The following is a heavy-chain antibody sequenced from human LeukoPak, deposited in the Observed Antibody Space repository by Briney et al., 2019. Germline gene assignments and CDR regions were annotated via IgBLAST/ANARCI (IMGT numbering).Heavy chain of an antibody. CDR2: IYFSGST. J-gene: IGHJ4*02. CDR1: GDSISTDTYY. D-gene: IGHD1-14*01. CDR3: ARRIILTDFDY. V-gene: IGHV4-39*01. Sequence: PSETLSLTCSVSGDSISTDTYYWGWIRQPPGKGLEWIGTIYFSGSTYYSPSLKSRVTISVDTSKNQFSLNLTSVTAADTAVYYCARRIILTDFDYWGRGTLVPVAS.